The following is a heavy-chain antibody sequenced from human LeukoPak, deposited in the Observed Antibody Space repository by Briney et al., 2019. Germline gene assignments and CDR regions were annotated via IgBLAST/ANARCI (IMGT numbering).Heavy chain of an antibody. V-gene: IGHV3-48*01. J-gene: IGHJ4*02. Sequence: GGSLRLSCAASGFTFSVYSMNWVRQAPGKGLEWVSYISSSSDTIYHADSVKGRFTISRDNAKNSLYLQMNSLRAEDTAVYYCARYGSGSYYRDPFDYWGQGTLVTVSS. CDR2: ISSSSDTI. D-gene: IGHD3-10*01. CDR3: ARYGSGSYYRDPFDY. CDR1: GFTFSVYS.